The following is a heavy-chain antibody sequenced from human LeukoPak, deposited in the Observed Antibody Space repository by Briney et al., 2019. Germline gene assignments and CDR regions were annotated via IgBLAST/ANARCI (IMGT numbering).Heavy chain of an antibody. Sequence: SETLSLTCTVSGVSVSRYYWSWIRQPAGKGLEWIGRIYTSGSTNYNPSLKSRVTMSLDTSKNQSSLKLSSVTAADTAVYYCARVGYDILTGYPDNWFDPWGQGTLVTVSS. CDR3: ARVGYDILTGYPDNWFDP. CDR2: IYTSGST. J-gene: IGHJ5*02. CDR1: GVSVSRYY. D-gene: IGHD3-9*01. V-gene: IGHV4-4*07.